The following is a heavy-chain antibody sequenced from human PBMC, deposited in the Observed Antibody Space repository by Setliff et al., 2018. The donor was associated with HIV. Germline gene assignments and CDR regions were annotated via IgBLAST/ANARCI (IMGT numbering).Heavy chain of an antibody. V-gene: IGHV1-46*01. D-gene: IGHD6-6*01. CDR2: IDPTDGST. CDR3: ARGKQMSRRSDAFDI. J-gene: IGHJ3*02. CDR1: GDSLSSQY. Sequence: ASVKVSCKASGDSLSSQYFHWVRQAPGQGLEWMEVIDPTDGSTSFTQKFQGRVTVTRDTSTSTVYMELSGLKSEDTAMYYCARGKQMSRRSDAFDIWGQGTKVTVSS.